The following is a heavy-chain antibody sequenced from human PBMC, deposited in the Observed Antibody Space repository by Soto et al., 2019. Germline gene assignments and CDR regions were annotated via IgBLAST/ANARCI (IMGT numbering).Heavy chain of an antibody. D-gene: IGHD1-1*01. Sequence: SETLSLTCTVSGGSITGYHWSWIRQPPGKGLEWIGYIHNSGITNYNPSLQSRVTISVDTSKNHFSLKLTPVTASDTAVYYCVRGDNWNDEASDYRGQRTPVTGSS. J-gene: IGHJ4*02. CDR3: VRGDNWNDEASDY. V-gene: IGHV4-59*01. CDR1: GGSITGYH. CDR2: IHNSGIT.